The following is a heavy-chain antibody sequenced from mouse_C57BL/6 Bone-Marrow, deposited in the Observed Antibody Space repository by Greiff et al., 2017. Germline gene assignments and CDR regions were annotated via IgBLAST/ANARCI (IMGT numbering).Heavy chain of an antibody. CDR1: GYSFTGYY. Sequence: EVQLQQSGPELVKPGASVKISCKASGYSFTGYYMHWVKQSSEKSLEWIGEINPSTGGTSYNQKFKGKATLTVDKSSSTAYMQLKSLTSEDSAVYYCARSSFITTVVAVRGDLYAMDDWGQGTSVTVSS. J-gene: IGHJ4*01. V-gene: IGHV1-43*01. CDR3: ARSSFITTVVAVRGDLYAMDD. CDR2: INPSTGGT. D-gene: IGHD1-1*01.